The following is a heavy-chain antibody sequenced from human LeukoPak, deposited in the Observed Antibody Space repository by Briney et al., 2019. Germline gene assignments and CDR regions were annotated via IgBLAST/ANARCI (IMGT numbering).Heavy chain of an antibody. D-gene: IGHD3-16*01. V-gene: IGHV3-43*01. J-gene: IGHJ6*02. Sequence: GGSLRLSCAASGFTFDDYTMHWVRQAPGKGLEWVSLISWDGGSTYYADSVKGRFTISRDNSKNSLYLQMNSLRTEDTALCYCAKGRGTYYYYGMDVWGQGTTVTVSS. CDR2: ISWDGGST. CDR1: GFTFDDYT. CDR3: AKGRGTYYYYGMDV.